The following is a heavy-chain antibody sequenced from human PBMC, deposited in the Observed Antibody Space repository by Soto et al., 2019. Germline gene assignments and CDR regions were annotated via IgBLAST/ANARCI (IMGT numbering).Heavy chain of an antibody. CDR2: IYRGSP. CDR3: SRDQGLGAGYFAL. CDR1: GGSVSSGTYY. V-gene: IGHV4-61*01. D-gene: IGHD7-27*01. J-gene: IGHJ2*01. Sequence: QVQLQESGPGQVKPSETLFLTCTVSGGSVSSGTYYWSWIRQPAGKGLEWMGYIYRGSPNYNPPRESRATISVDTSRTQFSLMLSSVTAAYTAVYYCSRDQGLGAGYFALWGRGTLVTVSS.